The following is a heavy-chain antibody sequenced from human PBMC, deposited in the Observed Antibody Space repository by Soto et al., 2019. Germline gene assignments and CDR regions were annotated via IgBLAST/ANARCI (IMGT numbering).Heavy chain of an antibody. CDR3: ARNGPYAQDF. Sequence: QVQLQASGPGLVKPSGTLSLTCAVSSDSTSNGNWWSWVRQPPGKGLEWIGEIHHSGSTTYNPSLKSRVTMSVDNSKNQFSLELTSVTAADTAVYYCARNGPYAQDFWGQGTLVTVST. V-gene: IGHV4-4*02. CDR1: SDSTSNGNW. CDR2: IHHSGST. J-gene: IGHJ4*02. D-gene: IGHD2-8*01.